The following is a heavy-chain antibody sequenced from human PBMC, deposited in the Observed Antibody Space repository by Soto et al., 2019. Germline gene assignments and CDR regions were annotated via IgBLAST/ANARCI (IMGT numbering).Heavy chain of an antibody. J-gene: IGHJ5*02. Sequence: PSETLSLTCTVSGGSISSYDWSWIRQAPGKKLEWIGYMYSSGATNYNPSLKSRVTISVDTSKNQFSLKLSSVTAADTAVYYCASGIVLVPAASGWFDPWGQGTLVTVSS. CDR2: MYSSGAT. D-gene: IGHD2-2*01. CDR3: ASGIVLVPAASGWFDP. V-gene: IGHV4-59*01. CDR1: GGSISSYD.